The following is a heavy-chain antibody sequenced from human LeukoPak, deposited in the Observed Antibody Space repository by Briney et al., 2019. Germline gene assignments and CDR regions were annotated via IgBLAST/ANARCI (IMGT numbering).Heavy chain of an antibody. V-gene: IGHV3-7*01. Sequence: GSLRLSCAASGFTFSSYWMSWVRQAPGKGLEWVANIKQDGSEKYYVDSVKGRFTISRDNAKNSLYLQMNSLRAEDTAVYYCARDSARRDGYNFDYWGQGTLVTVSS. CDR1: GFTFSSYW. CDR3: ARDSARRDGYNFDY. J-gene: IGHJ4*02. CDR2: IKQDGSEK. D-gene: IGHD5-24*01.